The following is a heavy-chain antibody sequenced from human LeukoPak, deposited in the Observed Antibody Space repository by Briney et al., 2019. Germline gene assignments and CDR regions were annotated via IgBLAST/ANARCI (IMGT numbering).Heavy chain of an antibody. CDR2: IYSGGST. J-gene: IGHJ4*02. CDR1: GFTVSSNY. CDR3: ARGVSTVAFDY. V-gene: IGHV3-53*01. Sequence: GGSLRLSCAASGFTVSSNYMSWVRQAPGKGLEWVSVIYSGGSTYYADSVKGRFTISRDNAKNSLYLQMNSLRDEDTAVYYCARGVSTVAFDYWAREPWSPSPQ. D-gene: IGHD4-17*01.